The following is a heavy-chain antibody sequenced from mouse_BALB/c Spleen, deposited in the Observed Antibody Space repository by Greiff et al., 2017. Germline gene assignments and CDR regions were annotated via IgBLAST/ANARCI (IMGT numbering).Heavy chain of an antibody. CDR2: IWSGGST. D-gene: IGHD1-1*01. Sequence: QVQLQQSGPGLVQPSQSLSITCTVSGFSLTSYGVHWVRQSPGKGLEWLGVIWSGGSTDYNAAFISRLSISKDNSKSQVFFKMNSLQADDTAIYYCARNWGSYGYFDVWGAGTTVTVSS. J-gene: IGHJ1*01. V-gene: IGHV2-4-1*01. CDR3: ARNWGSYGYFDV. CDR1: GFSLTSYG.